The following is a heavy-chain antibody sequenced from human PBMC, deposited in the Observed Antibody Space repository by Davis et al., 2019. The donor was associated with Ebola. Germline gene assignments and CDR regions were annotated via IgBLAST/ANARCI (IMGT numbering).Heavy chain of an antibody. CDR2: ILPILGAT. CDR1: GGTFSSFA. Sequence: SVKVSCKVSGGTFSSFAINWVRQAPGQGFEWMGRILPILGATNYAQNFQGRVTITADKSTYTVYMELSSLRSEDTAVYYCARGILAEGLDSWGQGTLLTVSS. CDR3: ARGILAEGLDS. V-gene: IGHV1-69*04. J-gene: IGHJ4*02. D-gene: IGHD5-18*01.